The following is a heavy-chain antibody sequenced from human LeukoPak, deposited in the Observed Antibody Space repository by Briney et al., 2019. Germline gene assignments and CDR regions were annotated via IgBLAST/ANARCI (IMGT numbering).Heavy chain of an antibody. Sequence: GASVKVSCKASGYTFTCYAMHWVRQAPGQRLEWMGWINAGNGNTKYSQKFQGRVTITRDTSASTAHMELSSLRSEDTAVYYCARAAGYSGYDSRYWGQGTLVTVSS. V-gene: IGHV1-3*01. CDR1: GYTFTCYA. D-gene: IGHD5-12*01. CDR2: INAGNGNT. CDR3: ARAAGYSGYDSRY. J-gene: IGHJ4*02.